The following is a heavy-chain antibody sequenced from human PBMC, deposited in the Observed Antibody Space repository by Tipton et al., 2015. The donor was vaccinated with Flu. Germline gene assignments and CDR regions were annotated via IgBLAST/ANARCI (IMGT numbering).Heavy chain of an antibody. CDR1: GGSISSSDYY. CDR2: ISYSGST. J-gene: IGHJ4*02. V-gene: IGHV4-39*07. D-gene: IGHD5-24*01. CDR3: ARVGDGYAYDY. Sequence: TLSLTCTVSGGSISSSDYYWGWIRQPPGKGLEWIGSISYSGSTYYNPSLKSRVTISVDTSKNQFSLKLSSVTAADTAMYYCARVGDGYAYDYWGQGTLVTASS.